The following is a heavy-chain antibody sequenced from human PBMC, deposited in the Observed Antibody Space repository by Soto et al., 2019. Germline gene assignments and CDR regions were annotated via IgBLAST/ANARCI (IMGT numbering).Heavy chain of an antibody. V-gene: IGHV1-18*01. J-gene: IGHJ6*02. CDR2: ISAYNGNT. D-gene: IGHD3-10*01. CDR3: VALRGGHPL. Sequence: ASVKVSCKAPAYNFNTYGITWVRQAPGQGLEWMGWISAYNGNTNYAKNLQGRFTMTTDTSTSTGYMELRSLRPEDTAVYFCVALRGGHPLWGQGTTVTVSS. CDR1: AYNFNTYG.